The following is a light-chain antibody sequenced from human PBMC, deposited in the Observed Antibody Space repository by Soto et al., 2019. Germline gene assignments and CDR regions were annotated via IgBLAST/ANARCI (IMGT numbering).Light chain of an antibody. CDR2: DAT. J-gene: IGKJ5*01. V-gene: IGKV3-15*01. Sequence: EVVMTQSPATLSVSPGERATLSCRASQSVSSDLAWYQQKPGQAPRLLIYDATTRATGIASRFRGSWSGTEFTLTISSLQPEDFAAYYCQQYNKWPPITFGQGTRLEIK. CDR1: QSVSSD. CDR3: QQYNKWPPIT.